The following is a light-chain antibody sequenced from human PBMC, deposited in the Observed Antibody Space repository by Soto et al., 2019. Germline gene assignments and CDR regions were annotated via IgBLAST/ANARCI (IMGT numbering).Light chain of an antibody. CDR3: QQYGSTPT. J-gene: IGKJ4*01. CDR1: QSVSTNY. Sequence: EIVLTQSPATLSLSAGERATLSCGASQSVSTNYVAWYQKKPGLAPRLLIYDASTRATAISGRFTGSGSGTDFTLTISRVAPEDFAVYYCQQYGSTPTFGGGTKVEIK. V-gene: IGKV3D-20*01. CDR2: DAS.